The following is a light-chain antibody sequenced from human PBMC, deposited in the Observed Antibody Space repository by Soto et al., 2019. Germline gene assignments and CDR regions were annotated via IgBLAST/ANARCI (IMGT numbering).Light chain of an antibody. J-gene: IGKJ4*01. CDR1: QSITNNY. CDR3: QQYDNWPPT. V-gene: IGKV3-20*01. Sequence: EIVLSQSPGTLSLSPGERATLSCRASQSITNNYLAWYQQKPGRAHRLLIYGASSRATGIPDRFSGSGSGTEFTLTINGLQSEDFALYWCQQYDNWPPTFGGGTKVDIK. CDR2: GAS.